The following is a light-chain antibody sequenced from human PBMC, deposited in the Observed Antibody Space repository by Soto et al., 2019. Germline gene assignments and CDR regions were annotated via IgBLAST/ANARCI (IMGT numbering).Light chain of an antibody. CDR3: QHTGT. CDR2: GAS. V-gene: IGKV3-20*01. J-gene: IGKJ1*01. CDR1: HSISSTY. Sequence: PGERATLSCGASHSISSTYLAWYQQKPGQAPRLLIYGASSRATGIPDRFSGSGSGTDFTLTVSRLEPEDFAVYYCQHTGTFGQGTKVDIK.